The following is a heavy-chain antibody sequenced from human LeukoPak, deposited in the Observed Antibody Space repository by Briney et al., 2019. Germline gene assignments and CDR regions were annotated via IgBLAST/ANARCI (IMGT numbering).Heavy chain of an antibody. J-gene: IGHJ4*02. D-gene: IGHD3-16*02. CDR1: GFTFSSYA. V-gene: IGHV3-23*01. CDR2: ISGSGGST. Sequence: GGSLRLSCAASGFTFSSYAMSWVRQAPGKGLEWVSAISGSGGSTYYADSVKGRFTISRDNSKNTLYLQMNSLRAEDTAVYYCAKDHEDYDYVWGSYRYAGFFDYWGQGTLVTASS. CDR3: AKDHEDYDYVWGSYRYAGFFDY.